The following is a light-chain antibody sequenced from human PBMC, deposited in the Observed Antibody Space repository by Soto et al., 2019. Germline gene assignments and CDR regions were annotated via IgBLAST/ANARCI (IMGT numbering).Light chain of an antibody. Sequence: DIQMTQSPSSLSASVGDRVTITCRASQGLSNYLAWFQQKPGKAPKSLIYAASNLQSGVPSKFSGSGSGTDFTLTISSLQPEDFATYYCQQYSTYQFTFGPGTKVDIK. J-gene: IGKJ3*01. V-gene: IGKV1-16*02. CDR2: AAS. CDR3: QQYSTYQFT. CDR1: QGLSNY.